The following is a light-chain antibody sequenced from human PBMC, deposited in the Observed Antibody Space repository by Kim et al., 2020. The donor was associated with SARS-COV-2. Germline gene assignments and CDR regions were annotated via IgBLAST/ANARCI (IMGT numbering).Light chain of an antibody. Sequence: LSVSPGERVTLSCRASQSVGSSLAWYQQKPGQVPRLLIYGASTRATGVPARFSGSGSGTEFTLTVSSLQSEDFAVYYCQHYSNWYTFGQGTRLEIK. J-gene: IGKJ2*01. CDR1: QSVGSS. V-gene: IGKV3-15*01. CDR2: GAS. CDR3: QHYSNWYT.